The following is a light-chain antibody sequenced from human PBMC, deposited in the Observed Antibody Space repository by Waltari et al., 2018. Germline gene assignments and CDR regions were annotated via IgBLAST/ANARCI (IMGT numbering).Light chain of an antibody. CDR3: ALYMGSGIWV. Sequence: QTVVTQEPSLSVSPGGTVTLTCALSSGSLSTTSYATWYQQTPGQAPRTLAYKANARSSGVPDRFSGSILGNTAALTITGAQVDDESDYYCALYMGSGIWVFGGGTRLTVL. CDR1: SGSLSTTSY. J-gene: IGLJ3*02. CDR2: KAN. V-gene: IGLV8-61*01.